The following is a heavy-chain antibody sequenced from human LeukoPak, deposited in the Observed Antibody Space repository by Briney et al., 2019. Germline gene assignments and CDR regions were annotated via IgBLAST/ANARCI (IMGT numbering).Heavy chain of an antibody. CDR2: ITYNSDAI. Sequence: QTGGSLRLSCAASGVTFTHYAMNGVRQAPGKGVEWLSYITYNSDAIYYADSVKGRFTVSRDNAKNSIYVRMNNLRAEDTAVYYCVRDRAAPDSWGQGTLVTVSS. D-gene: IGHD3-10*01. J-gene: IGHJ4*02. CDR3: VRDRAAPDS. CDR1: GVTFTHYA. V-gene: IGHV3-48*04.